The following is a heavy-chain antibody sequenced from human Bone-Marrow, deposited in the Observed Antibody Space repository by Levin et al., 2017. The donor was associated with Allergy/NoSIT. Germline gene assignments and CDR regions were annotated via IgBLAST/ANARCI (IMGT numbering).Heavy chain of an antibody. V-gene: IGHV3-74*01. CDR3: ARDRFYSESGSNFSWCDP. D-gene: IGHD3-10*01. Sequence: GGSLRLSCAASGFTFSTYWMHWVRQAPGKGLVWVSRIQSNGKTNYADSVKGRFTISRDNAKNTLYLQMNSLTVEDTAVYYCARDRFYSESGSNFSWCDPWGQGTLVTVSS. CDR2: IQSNGKT. J-gene: IGHJ5*02. CDR1: GFTFSTYW.